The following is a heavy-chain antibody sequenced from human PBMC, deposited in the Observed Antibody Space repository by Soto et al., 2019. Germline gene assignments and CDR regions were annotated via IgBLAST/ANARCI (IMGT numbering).Heavy chain of an antibody. CDR1: GYTLTELS. Sequence: ASVKVSCKVSGYTLTELSMHWARQAPGKGLEWMGGFDPEDGETIYAQKFQGRVTMTEDTSTDTAYMELSSLRSEDTAVYYCATVSNYYDSSGIAPFDYWGQGTLVTVSS. CDR3: ATVSNYYDSSGIAPFDY. V-gene: IGHV1-24*01. J-gene: IGHJ4*02. D-gene: IGHD3-22*01. CDR2: FDPEDGET.